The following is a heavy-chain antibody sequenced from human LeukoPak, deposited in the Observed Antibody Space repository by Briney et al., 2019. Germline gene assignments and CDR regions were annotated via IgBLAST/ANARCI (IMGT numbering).Heavy chain of an antibody. V-gene: IGHV3-48*01. CDR3: AKRSDFWSGYSPY. Sequence: PGGSLRLSCAASGFTSSSYSMNWVRQAPGKGLEWVSHISSSSSTIYYADSVKGRFTISRDNAKNSLYLQMNSLRAEDTAVYYCAKRSDFWSGYSPYWGQGTLVTVSS. J-gene: IGHJ4*02. CDR2: ISSSSSTI. CDR1: GFTSSSYS. D-gene: IGHD3-3*01.